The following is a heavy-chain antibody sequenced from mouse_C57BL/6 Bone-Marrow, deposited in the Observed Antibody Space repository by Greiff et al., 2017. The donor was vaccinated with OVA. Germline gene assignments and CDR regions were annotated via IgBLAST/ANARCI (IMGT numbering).Heavy chain of an antibody. Sequence: EVMLVESGGDLVKPGGSLKLSCAASGFTFSSYGMSWVRQTPDKRLEWVATISSGGSYTYYPDSVKGRFTISRDNAKNTLYLQMSSLKSEDTAMYYCARHGLPYAMDYWGQGTSVTVTS. D-gene: IGHD3-1*01. CDR3: ARHGLPYAMDY. J-gene: IGHJ4*01. CDR2: ISSGGSYT. CDR1: GFTFSSYG. V-gene: IGHV5-6*01.